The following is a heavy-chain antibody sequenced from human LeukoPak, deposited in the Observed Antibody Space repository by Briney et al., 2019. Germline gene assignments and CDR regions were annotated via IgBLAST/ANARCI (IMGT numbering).Heavy chain of an antibody. J-gene: IGHJ4*02. V-gene: IGHV1-2*02. CDR2: INPHSGGT. CDR1: GYTFTGYY. D-gene: IGHD3-22*01. CDR3: ARAHYFDTSAYQYYFDY. Sequence: ASVKVSCKASGYTFTGYYIHWVRQAPGQGLEWMGWINPHSGGTNYAQKFQGRVTLTRDMSTSTAYMEVSRLTSDDTAVYYCARAHYFDTSAYQYYFDYWGQGTLVTVSS.